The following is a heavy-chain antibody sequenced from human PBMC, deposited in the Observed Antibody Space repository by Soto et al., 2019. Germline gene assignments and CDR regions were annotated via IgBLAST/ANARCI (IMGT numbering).Heavy chain of an antibody. CDR3: AREGSRGKYSDIYLPDAFDI. D-gene: IGHD5-18*01. Sequence: ASVKVSCKASGYTFTSCGISWVRQAPGQGLEWMGLINTYNGYTNYPQNFQGRVTMTTDTSTGTVYMELRSLTSDDTAVYYCAREGSRGKYSDIYLPDAFDIWGQGTMVTVSS. V-gene: IGHV1-18*01. CDR1: GYTFTSCG. J-gene: IGHJ3*02. CDR2: INTYNGYT.